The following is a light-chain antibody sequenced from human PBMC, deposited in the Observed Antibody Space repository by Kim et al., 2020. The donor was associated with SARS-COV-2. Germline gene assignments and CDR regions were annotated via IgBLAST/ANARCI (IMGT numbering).Light chain of an antibody. J-gene: IGKJ4*01. V-gene: IGKV1-33*01. Sequence: DIQMTQSPSSLSASVGDRVTITCQASQDISNYLNWYQQKPGKAPKLLIYDASNLETGVPSRFSGSGSGTDFTFTISSLQPEDIATYYCQQYDNLPLTFGRGTKLDIK. CDR3: QQYDNLPLT. CDR2: DAS. CDR1: QDISNY.